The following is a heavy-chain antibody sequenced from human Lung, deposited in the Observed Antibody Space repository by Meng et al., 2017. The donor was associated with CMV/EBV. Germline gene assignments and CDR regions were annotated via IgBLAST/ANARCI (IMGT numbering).Heavy chain of an antibody. J-gene: IGHJ3*02. CDR3: ARVRWQQLAYDAFDI. Sequence: SXXVSXKACGYTFSGFFMHWVRQAPGQGLEWMGWINPSNGGTKYVQKFQGRVTMTRDTSINTAYMELSRLTSDDTAVYYCARVRWQQLAYDAFDIWGQGXMVTVSS. CDR1: GYTFSGFF. CDR2: INPSNGGT. D-gene: IGHD5-24*01. V-gene: IGHV1-2*02.